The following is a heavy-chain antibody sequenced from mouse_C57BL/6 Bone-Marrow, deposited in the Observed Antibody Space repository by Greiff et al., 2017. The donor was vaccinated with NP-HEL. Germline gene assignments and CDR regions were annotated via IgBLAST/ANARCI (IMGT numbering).Heavy chain of an antibody. Sequence: VQLQQPGAELVRPRSSVKLSCKASGYTFTSYWMDWVKQRPGQGLEWIGNIYPSDSETHYNQKFKDKATLTVDKSSSTAYMQLSSLTSEDSAVYYCATPTYDYDLDYWGQGTTLTVSS. V-gene: IGHV1-61*01. CDR1: GYTFTSYW. D-gene: IGHD2-4*01. CDR2: IYPSDSET. CDR3: ATPTYDYDLDY. J-gene: IGHJ2*01.